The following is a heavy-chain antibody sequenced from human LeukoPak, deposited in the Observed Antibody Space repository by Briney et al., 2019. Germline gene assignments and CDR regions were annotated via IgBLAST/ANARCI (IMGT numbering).Heavy chain of an antibody. D-gene: IGHD3-3*01. CDR3: ARDWGSGYYDFWSGDYYFDY. J-gene: IGHJ4*02. CDR1: GGSISSYY. CDR2: IYTSVST. V-gene: IGHV4-4*07. Sequence: SETLCLTCTVSGGSISSYYWSWIRQPAGKGLEWIGRIYTSVSTNYNPSLKSRVTMSVDTSKNQFSLKLSSVTAADTAVYYCARDWGSGYYDFWSGDYYFDYWGQGTLVPVSS.